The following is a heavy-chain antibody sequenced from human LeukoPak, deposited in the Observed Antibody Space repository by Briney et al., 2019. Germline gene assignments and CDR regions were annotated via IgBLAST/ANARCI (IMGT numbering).Heavy chain of an antibody. Sequence: GGSLRLSCAASGFTFSGCGMHWVRQAPGKGLEWVAFIWYDGRDKYYIDSVKGRFTISRDNSKNTLYLQMNSLRAEDTAMYYCAKDPYSYGSYFDYWGQGTLVTVSS. CDR2: IWYDGRDK. D-gene: IGHD5-18*01. CDR3: AKDPYSYGSYFDY. V-gene: IGHV3-30*02. J-gene: IGHJ4*02. CDR1: GFTFSGCG.